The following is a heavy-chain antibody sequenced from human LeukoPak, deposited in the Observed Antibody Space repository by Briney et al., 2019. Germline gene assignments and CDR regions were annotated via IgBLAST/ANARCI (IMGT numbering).Heavy chain of an antibody. CDR1: GFTFRIYN. V-gene: IGHV3-48*03. CDR2: NNKAGHSI. J-gene: IGHJ5*02. CDR3: ELDSYHSSPSHIWFDP. D-gene: IGHD2-2*03. Sequence: GGSLRLSCVGSGFTFRIYNMNGFRQAPGKGLEWVSYNNKAGHSIYYAHSVKGRFTITRHNAKNSLYLQMSSLRVEDTAVYYCELDSYHSSPSHIWFDPWGQGTLVTVSS.